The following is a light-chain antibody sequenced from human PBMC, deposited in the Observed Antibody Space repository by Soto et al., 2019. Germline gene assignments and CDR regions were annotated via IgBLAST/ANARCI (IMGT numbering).Light chain of an antibody. CDR2: GAS. CDR3: QQYGSSPWT. CDR1: QSVSSSY. V-gene: IGKV3-20*01. J-gene: IGKJ1*01. Sequence: EIVLTQSPGTLSLSAGERATLSCRTSQSVSSSYLAWYQQKPGQAPRLLIYGASSRATGIPDRFSDSGSGTDFTLTISRLEPEDFAVYYCQQYGSSPWTFGQGTKVDIK.